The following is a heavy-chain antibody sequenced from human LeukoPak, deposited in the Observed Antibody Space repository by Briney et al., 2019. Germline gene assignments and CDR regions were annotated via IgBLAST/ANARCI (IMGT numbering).Heavy chain of an antibody. CDR1: GFTFSSYS. CDR3: AEGGY. J-gene: IGHJ4*02. CDR2: IRPDGSEK. Sequence: GGSLRLSCAASGFTFSSYSMNWVRQAPGKGLEWVASIRPDGSEKYYVGSLRGRFTISRDDARNSLYLQMNSLRAEDTAVYYCAEGGYWGQGTLVTVSS. V-gene: IGHV3-7*01.